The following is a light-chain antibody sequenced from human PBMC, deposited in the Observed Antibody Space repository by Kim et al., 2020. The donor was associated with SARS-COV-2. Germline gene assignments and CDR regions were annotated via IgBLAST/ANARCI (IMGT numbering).Light chain of an antibody. V-gene: IGLV2-23*02. CDR3: CSYARSSTSYYV. CDR1: SSDVGSYNL. Sequence: QSALTQPASVSGSPGQSITISCTGTSSDVGSYNLVSWYQQHPGKAPELMIYEINKRPSGVSNRFSGSKSGNTASLTISGLQAEDEADYYCCSYARSSTSYYVFGTGTKVTVL. J-gene: IGLJ1*01. CDR2: EIN.